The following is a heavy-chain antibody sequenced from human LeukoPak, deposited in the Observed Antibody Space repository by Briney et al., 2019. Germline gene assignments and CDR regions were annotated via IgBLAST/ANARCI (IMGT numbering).Heavy chain of an antibody. D-gene: IGHD3-16*01. CDR2: IYPADSDP. V-gene: IGHV5-51*01. CDR3: ARVFRRSYFDY. Sequence: GESLRISCKGSGYTFSGYWIGWVRQMPGKGPEWMGIIYPADSDPRYSPSFQGQITISADTSINTAYLQWSRLQASDTAMYYCARVFRRSYFDYWGQGTLVTVSS. CDR1: GYTFSGYW. J-gene: IGHJ4*02.